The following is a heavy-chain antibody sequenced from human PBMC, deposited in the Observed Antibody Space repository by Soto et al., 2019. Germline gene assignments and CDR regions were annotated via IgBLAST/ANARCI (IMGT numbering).Heavy chain of an antibody. V-gene: IGHV1-69*02. D-gene: IGHD6-13*01. CDR3: ARVQAAAGTLHFDY. CDR2: IIPILGIA. Sequence: QVQLVQSGAEVKKPGSSVKVSCKASGGTFSSYTISWVRQAPGQGLEWMGRIIPILGIANYAQKFQGRVTITADKSTSTAYMALSSLRSEDTAVYYCARVQAAAGTLHFDYWGQGTLVTVSS. J-gene: IGHJ4*02. CDR1: GGTFSSYT.